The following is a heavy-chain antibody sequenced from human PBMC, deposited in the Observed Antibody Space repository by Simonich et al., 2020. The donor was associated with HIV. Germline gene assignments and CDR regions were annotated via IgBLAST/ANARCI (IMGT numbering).Heavy chain of an antibody. CDR2: ISWNSGSI. CDR1: GFTFDDYA. D-gene: IGHD6-6*01. V-gene: IGHV3-9*03. CDR3: AKDRYSSSSGSFDY. Sequence: EVQLVESGGGLVQPGRSLRLSCAASGFTFDDYAMHWVRQAPGKGLEGVSGISWNSGSIGYADSVNGRFTISRDNAKNSLYLQMNSLRAEDMALYYCAKDRYSSSSGSFDYWGQGTLVTVSS. J-gene: IGHJ4*02.